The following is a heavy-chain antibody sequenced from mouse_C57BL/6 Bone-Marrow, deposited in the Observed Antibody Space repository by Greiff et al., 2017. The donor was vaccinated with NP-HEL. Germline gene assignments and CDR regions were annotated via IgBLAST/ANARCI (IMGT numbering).Heavy chain of an antibody. CDR2: IYPGSGST. CDR3: ARRDYYGSSYSLDC. V-gene: IGHV1-55*01. Sequence: QVQLQQPGAELVKPGASVKMSCKASGYTFTSYWITWVKQRPGQGLEWIGDIYPGSGSTNYNEKFKSKATLTVDTSSSTAYMQLSSLTSEDSAVYYGARRDYYGSSYSLDCWGQGTTLTVAS. D-gene: IGHD1-1*01. CDR1: GYTFTSYW. J-gene: IGHJ2*01.